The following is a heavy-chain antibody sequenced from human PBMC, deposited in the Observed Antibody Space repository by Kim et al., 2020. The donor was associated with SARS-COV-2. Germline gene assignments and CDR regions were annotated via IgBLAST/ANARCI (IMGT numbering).Heavy chain of an antibody. CDR3: ARDRDYYGSGSYSDY. CDR1: GGTFSSYA. CDR2: IIPIFGTA. V-gene: IGHV1-69*13. J-gene: IGHJ4*02. Sequence: SVKVSCKASGGTFSSYAISWVRQAPGQGLEWMGGIIPIFGTANYAQKFQGRVTITADESTSTAYMELSSLRSEDTAVYYCARDRDYYGSGSYSDYWGQGTLVTVSS. D-gene: IGHD3-10*01.